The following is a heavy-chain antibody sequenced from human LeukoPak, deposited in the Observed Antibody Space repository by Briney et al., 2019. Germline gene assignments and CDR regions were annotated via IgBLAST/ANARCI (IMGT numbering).Heavy chain of an antibody. CDR3: AINSGTALDY. CDR2: IYTSGST. CDR1: GGSISSYS. J-gene: IGHJ4*02. V-gene: IGHV4-4*07. Sequence: SETLSLTCTVSGGSISSYSWSWIRQPAGKGLEWIGRIYTSGSTNYNPSLKSRVTMSGDTSKNQFSLKLNSVTAADTAVYYCAINSGTALDYWGQGTLVTVSS. D-gene: IGHD1-14*01.